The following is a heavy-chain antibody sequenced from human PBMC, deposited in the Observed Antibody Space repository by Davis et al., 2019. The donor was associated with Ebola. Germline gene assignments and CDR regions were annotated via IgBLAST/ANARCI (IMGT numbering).Heavy chain of an antibody. V-gene: IGHV3-7*03. CDR1: GFTFSDYW. Sequence: GGSLRLSCAASGFTFSDYWMSWVRQAPGKGLEWVAKIKQDGGEKYYVDSVKGRFTISRDNAKNSLYLQMNSLRAEDTALYYCAREYGSSSGGFDYWGQGTLVTVSS. D-gene: IGHD6-6*01. J-gene: IGHJ4*02. CDR2: IKQDGGEK. CDR3: AREYGSSSGGFDY.